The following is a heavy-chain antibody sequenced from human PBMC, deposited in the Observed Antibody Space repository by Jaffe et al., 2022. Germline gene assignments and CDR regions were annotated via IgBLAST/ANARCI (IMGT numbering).Heavy chain of an antibody. CDR3: AKSRAYDYGDYHHGIFFDY. CDR2: ISGSGGST. V-gene: IGHV3-23*01. Sequence: EVQLLESGGGLVQPGGSLRLSCAASGFTFSSYAMSWVRQAPGKGLEWVSAISGSGGSTYYADSVKGRFTISRDNSKNTLYLQMNSLRAEDTAVYYCAKSRAYDYGDYHHGIFFDYWGQGTLVTVSS. J-gene: IGHJ4*02. D-gene: IGHD4-17*01. CDR1: GFTFSSYA.